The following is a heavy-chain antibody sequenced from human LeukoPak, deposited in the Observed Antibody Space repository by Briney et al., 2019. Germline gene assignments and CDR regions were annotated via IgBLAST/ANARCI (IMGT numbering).Heavy chain of an antibody. J-gene: IGHJ4*02. Sequence: SGPTLGEPTQTLTPTCPFSGVSLRTNGMFLCWIPQPPGEAPGGLARIDWDDDTYYSTSLKTRLTISKDTSKNQVVLTMINMDPVDTATYYCARTSYSSSSVFFDYWGQGTLVTVSS. CDR3: ARTSYSSSSVFFDY. V-gene: IGHV2-70*11. CDR2: IDWDDDT. D-gene: IGHD6-6*01. CDR1: GVSLRTNGMF.